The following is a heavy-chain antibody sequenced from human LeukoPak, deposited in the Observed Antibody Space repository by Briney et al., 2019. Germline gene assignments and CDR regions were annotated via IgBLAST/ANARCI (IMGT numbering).Heavy chain of an antibody. J-gene: IGHJ4*02. CDR2: IIPIFGTA. CDR3: AREPYSSSWYVDY. Sequence: GASVKVSCKASGYIFTSYGISWVRQAPGQGLEWMGRIIPIFGTANYAQKFQGRVTITTDESTSTAYMELSSLRSEDTAVYYCAREPYSSSWYVDYWGQGTLVTVSS. V-gene: IGHV1-69*05. D-gene: IGHD6-13*01. CDR1: GYIFTSYG.